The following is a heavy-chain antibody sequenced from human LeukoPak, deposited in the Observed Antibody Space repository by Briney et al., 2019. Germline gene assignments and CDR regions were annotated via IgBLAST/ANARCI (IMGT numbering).Heavy chain of an antibody. CDR1: GFTFSSYG. CDR2: IRYDGSNK. J-gene: IGHJ3*02. V-gene: IGHV3-30*02. CDR3: AKVSLNMVNDAFDI. Sequence: GGSLRLSCAASGFTFSSYGMRWVRQAPGKGLEWVAFIRYDGSNKYYADSVKGRFTISRDNSKNTLYLQMNSLRAEDTAVYYCAKVSLNMVNDAFDIWGQGTMVSVSS. D-gene: IGHD4/OR15-4a*01.